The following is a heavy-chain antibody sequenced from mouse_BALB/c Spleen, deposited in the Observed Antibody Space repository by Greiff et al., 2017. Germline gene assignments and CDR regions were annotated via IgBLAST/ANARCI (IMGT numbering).Heavy chain of an antibody. J-gene: IGHJ4*01. CDR2: ISNGGGST. D-gene: IGHD1-2*01. Sequence: DVMLVESGGGLVQPGGSLKLSCAASGFTFSSYTMSWVRQTPEKRLEWVAYISNGGGSTYYPDTVKGRFTISRDNAKNTLYLQMSSLKSEDTAMYYCARRSYGYDAMDYWGQGTSVTVSS. CDR1: GFTFSSYT. CDR3: ARRSYGYDAMDY. V-gene: IGHV5-12-2*01.